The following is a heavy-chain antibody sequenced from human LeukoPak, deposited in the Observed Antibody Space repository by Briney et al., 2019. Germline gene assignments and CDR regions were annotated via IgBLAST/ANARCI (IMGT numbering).Heavy chain of an antibody. D-gene: IGHD6-19*01. CDR1: GFTFSSYA. Sequence: GGSLRLSCAASGFTFSSYALSWVRQAPGKGMEWVSTVSGSGHTTYYADSVKGRFTISRDNSKSTVYLQMSSLRVDDTAVYTCAKDWSPRWLVLRDDSEYFHHWGQGTLDTVSS. J-gene: IGHJ1*01. CDR2: VSGSGHTT. V-gene: IGHV3-23*01. CDR3: AKDWSPRWLVLRDDSEYFHH.